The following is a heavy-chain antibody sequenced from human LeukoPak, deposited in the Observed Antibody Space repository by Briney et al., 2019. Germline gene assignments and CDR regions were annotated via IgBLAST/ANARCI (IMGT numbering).Heavy chain of an antibody. V-gene: IGHV4-59*08. D-gene: IGHD3-9*01. Sequence: SETLSLTCKVSGGSISSFYWSWIRQPPGKGLEWIGCVYYSGTTNYNPSLKSRITVSVDTSKSQFSLKVTSVTAADTAVYYCARSGVFSGYDAFDIWGQGTMVTVSS. CDR1: GGSISSFY. CDR3: ARSGVFSGYDAFDI. CDR2: VYYSGTT. J-gene: IGHJ3*02.